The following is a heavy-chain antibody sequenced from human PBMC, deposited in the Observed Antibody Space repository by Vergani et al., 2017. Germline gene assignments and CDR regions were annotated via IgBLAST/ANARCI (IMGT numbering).Heavy chain of an antibody. CDR1: GFTFSDYY. CDR2: ISSSSSYT. Sequence: QVQLVESGGGLVKPGGSLRLSCAASGFTFSDYYMSWIRQAPGKGLEWVSYISSSSSYTNYADSVKGRFTISRDNAKNSLYLQMNSLRAEDTAVYYCARSTTRYYYGMDVWGQGTTVTVSS. D-gene: IGHD1-1*01. CDR3: ARSTTRYYYGMDV. V-gene: IGHV3-11*06. J-gene: IGHJ6*02.